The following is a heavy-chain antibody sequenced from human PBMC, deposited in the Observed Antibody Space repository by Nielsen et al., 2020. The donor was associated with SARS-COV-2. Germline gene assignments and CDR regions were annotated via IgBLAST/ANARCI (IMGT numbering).Heavy chain of an antibody. CDR3: ARDPGYSSGGWFDP. V-gene: IGHV4-31*03. Sequence: SGTLSLTCTVSGGSISSGGYYWSWIRQHPGKGLEWIGYIYYSGSTYYNPSLKSRVTISVDTSKNQFSLKLSSVTAADTAVYYCARDPGYSSGGWFDPWGQGTLVTVSS. D-gene: IGHD6-19*01. CDR2: IYYSGST. J-gene: IGHJ5*02. CDR1: GGSISSGGYY.